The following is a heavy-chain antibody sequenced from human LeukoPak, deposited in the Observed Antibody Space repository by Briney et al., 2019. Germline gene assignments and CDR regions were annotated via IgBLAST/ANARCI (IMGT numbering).Heavy chain of an antibody. V-gene: IGHV3-48*02. CDR1: GFTFSSYS. Sequence: GGSLRLSFAASGFTFSSYSMNWVRQAPGKGLEWVAYISSISSTIYYADSVKGRFTISRDNAKNSLYLQMNSLRDEDTAVYYCARELFSSDYIWGSYYHQFDYWGQGTLVTVSS. CDR2: ISSISSTI. J-gene: IGHJ4*02. D-gene: IGHD3-16*01. CDR3: ARELFSSDYIWGSYYHQFDY.